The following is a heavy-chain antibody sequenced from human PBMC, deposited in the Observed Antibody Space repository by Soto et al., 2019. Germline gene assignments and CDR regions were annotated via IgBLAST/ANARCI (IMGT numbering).Heavy chain of an antibody. Sequence: PGGSLRLSCAASGLIFSDYAMSWVRQAPGKGLEWVSGISSSGATTYYPDSVKGRFTISRDNSKNTLYLQKNGLRDGDTAVYYCAKGGIPRRYNTPKVDFDLWGQGSLVTVSS. J-gene: IGHJ4*02. CDR2: ISSSGATT. D-gene: IGHD1-1*01. CDR3: AKGGIPRRYNTPKVDFDL. CDR1: GLIFSDYA. V-gene: IGHV3-23*01.